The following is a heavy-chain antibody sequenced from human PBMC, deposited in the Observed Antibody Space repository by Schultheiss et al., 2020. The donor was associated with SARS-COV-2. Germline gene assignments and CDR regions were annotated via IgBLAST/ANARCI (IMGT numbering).Heavy chain of an antibody. CDR2: IYYSGST. D-gene: IGHD3-22*01. CDR3: AKDMLDYDSSGYYDYYYYGMDV. V-gene: IGHV4-59*12. J-gene: IGHJ6*02. CDR1: GGSFSGYY. Sequence: SQTLSLTCAVYGGSFSGYYWSWIRQPPGKGLEWIGYIYYSGSTNYNPSLKSRVTISVDTSKNQFSLKLSSVTAADTALYYCAKDMLDYDSSGYYDYYYYGMDVWGQGTTVTVSS.